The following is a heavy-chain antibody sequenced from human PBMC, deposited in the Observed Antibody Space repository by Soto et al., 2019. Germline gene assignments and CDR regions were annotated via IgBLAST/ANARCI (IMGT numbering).Heavy chain of an antibody. CDR1: GFFFGTYA. CDR3: TKGLDADNQGADY. Sequence: PGGSLSLSCAASGFFFGTYAMSWVRQAPGKGLEWVSAISGSGNTKYYADSVKGRFTASRDNSKNTLYLQMSSLRVEDTALYYCTKGLDADNQGADYWGQGTLVTVSS. CDR2: ISGSGNTK. J-gene: IGHJ4*02. V-gene: IGHV3-23*01. D-gene: IGHD2-2*01.